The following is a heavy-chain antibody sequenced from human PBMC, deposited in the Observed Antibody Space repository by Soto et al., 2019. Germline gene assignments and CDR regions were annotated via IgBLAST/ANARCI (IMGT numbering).Heavy chain of an antibody. CDR3: ARGIWNDPNWFDP. Sequence: SETLSLTCTVSGGSISGYDGSWIRQPAGKGLEWIGRIYTSGSTNYNPSLKSRVTMSVDTSKNQFSLKLSSVTAADTAVYYCARGIWNDPNWFDPWGQGTLVTVPQ. CDR2: IYTSGST. V-gene: IGHV4-4*07. J-gene: IGHJ5*02. CDR1: GGSISGYD. D-gene: IGHD1-1*01.